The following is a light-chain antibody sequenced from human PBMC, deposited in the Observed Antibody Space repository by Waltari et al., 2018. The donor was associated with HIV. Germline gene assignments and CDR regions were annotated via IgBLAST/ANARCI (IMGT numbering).Light chain of an antibody. CDR3: AVWDDTLSGHLV. CDR1: SSNVGSHY. CDR2: RNN. Sequence: QSVLTQPPSASGTPGQRVTISCSGSSSNVGSHYVHWYQQLPGTAPKLRIYRNNQRPSGVPDRFSGSKSGTSASLAISGLRSEDEADYYCAVWDDTLSGHLVFGGGTKLTVL. V-gene: IGLV1-47*01. J-gene: IGLJ2*01.